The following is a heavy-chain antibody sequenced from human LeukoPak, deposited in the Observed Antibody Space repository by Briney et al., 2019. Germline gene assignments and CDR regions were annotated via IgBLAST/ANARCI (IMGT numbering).Heavy chain of an antibody. D-gene: IGHD3-10*01. J-gene: IGHJ4*02. Sequence: GGSLRLSCAASGFTFSTYGMSWVHQAPGKGLEWVSTFGGSGASVYYAGSVKGRFTVSRDNSKNTLYLQMNSLRVEDTAVYYCAKSGPYYYDYWGQGTLVTVSS. V-gene: IGHV3-23*01. CDR2: FGGSGASV. CDR3: AKSGPYYYDY. CDR1: GFTFSTYG.